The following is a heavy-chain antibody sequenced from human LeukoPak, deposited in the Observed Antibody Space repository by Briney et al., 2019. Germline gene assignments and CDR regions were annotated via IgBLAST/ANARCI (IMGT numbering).Heavy chain of an antibody. CDR3: ARVPATVTEKLYYYYGMDV. V-gene: IGHV3-74*01. Sequence: GGSLRLSCAASGFTFSSYWMHWVRQAPGKGLVWVSRINSDGSSTSYADSVKGRFTISRDNAKNTLYLQMNSLRAEDTAVYYCARVPATVTEKLYYYYGMDVWGQGTTVTVSS. J-gene: IGHJ6*02. D-gene: IGHD4-4*01. CDR2: INSDGSST. CDR1: GFTFSSYW.